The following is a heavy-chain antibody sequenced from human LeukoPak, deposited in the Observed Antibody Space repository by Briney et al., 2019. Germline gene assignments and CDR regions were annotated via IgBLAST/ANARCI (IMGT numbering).Heavy chain of an antibody. CDR2: IYPGDSDT. CDR3: ARSRGGYSYGYYFDY. V-gene: IGHV5-51*01. J-gene: IGHJ4*02. D-gene: IGHD5-18*01. Sequence: GESLKISCKGSGYSFTSYWIGWVRQMPGKGLECMGIIYPGDSDTRYSPSFQGQVTISADKSISTAYLQWSSLKASDTAMYYCARSRGGYSYGYYFDYWGQGTLVTVSS. CDR1: GYSFTSYW.